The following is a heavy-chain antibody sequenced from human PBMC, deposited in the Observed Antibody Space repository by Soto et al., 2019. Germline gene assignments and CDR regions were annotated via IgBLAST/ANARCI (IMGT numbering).Heavy chain of an antibody. D-gene: IGHD3-3*01. CDR1: GGSISSGDYY. CDR3: ARDNILGILYGGMDV. CDR2: IYYSGST. Sequence: SETLSLTCTVSGGSISSGDYYWSWIRQPPGKGLEWIGYIYYSGSTYSNPSLKSRVTISVDTSKNQFSLELSSVTAADTAVYYCARDNILGILYGGMDVWGQGTTVTVSS. V-gene: IGHV4-30-4*01. J-gene: IGHJ6*02.